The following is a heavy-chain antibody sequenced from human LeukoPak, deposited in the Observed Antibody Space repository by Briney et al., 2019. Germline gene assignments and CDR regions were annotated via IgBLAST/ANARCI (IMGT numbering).Heavy chain of an antibody. Sequence: ASVKVSCKASGGTFSSYAISWVRQAPGQGLEWMGGIIPIFGTANYAQKFQGRVTITTDESTSTAYMELSSLRSEDTAVYYCARASLYCSSTSCYTIWFDPWGQGTLVTVSS. V-gene: IGHV1-69*05. CDR2: IIPIFGTA. D-gene: IGHD2-2*02. J-gene: IGHJ5*02. CDR1: GGTFSSYA. CDR3: ARASLYCSSTSCYTIWFDP.